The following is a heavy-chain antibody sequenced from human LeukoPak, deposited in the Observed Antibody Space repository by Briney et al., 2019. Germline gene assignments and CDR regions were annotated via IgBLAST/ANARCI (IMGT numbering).Heavy chain of an antibody. V-gene: IGHV4-30-4*01. CDR2: IYYSGST. J-gene: IGHJ6*02. CDR3: ARVGAAAGNYYYYGMDV. CDR1: GGSISSGDYY. D-gene: IGHD6-13*01. Sequence: SETLSLTCTVSGGSISSGDYYWSWIRQPPGTGLEWIGYIYYSGSTYYNPSLKSRVTISVDTSKNQFSLKLSSVTAADTAVYYCARVGAAAGNYYYYGMDVWGQGTTVTVSS.